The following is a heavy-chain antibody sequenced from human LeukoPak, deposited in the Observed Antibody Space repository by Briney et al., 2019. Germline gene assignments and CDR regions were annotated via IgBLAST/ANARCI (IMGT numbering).Heavy chain of an antibody. Sequence: GGSLRLSCAASGFTFDDYGMNWVRQAPGKGLEWVSGINWNGGSTGYADSVKGRFTISRDNAKNSLYLQMNSLRAEDTAVYYCARGRRNTMIVVVITDWGQGTLVTVSS. V-gene: IGHV3-20*04. CDR1: GFTFDDYG. J-gene: IGHJ4*02. CDR2: INWNGGST. CDR3: ARGRRNTMIVVVITD. D-gene: IGHD3-22*01.